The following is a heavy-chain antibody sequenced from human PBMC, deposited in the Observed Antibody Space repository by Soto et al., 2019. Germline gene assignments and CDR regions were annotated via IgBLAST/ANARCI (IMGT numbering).Heavy chain of an antibody. D-gene: IGHD3-10*01. CDR2: ISGGGDTT. CDR1: GFTFNNYA. CDR3: GKGRDGSGSLTPRVDF. Sequence: EVQLLESGGGLVQPGGSLRLSCAASGFTFNNYAMTWVRQAPGKGLEWVSAISGGGDTTSYADSVKGRFTVSRDGYKNTLYLQMSSLRAEDTALYYCGKGRDGSGSLTPRVDFWGQGTLVTVSS. V-gene: IGHV3-23*01. J-gene: IGHJ4*02.